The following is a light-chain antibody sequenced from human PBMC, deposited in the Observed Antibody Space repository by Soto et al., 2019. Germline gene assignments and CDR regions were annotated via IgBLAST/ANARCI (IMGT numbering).Light chain of an antibody. Sequence: QSVLTQPPSVSGAPGQRVTISCTGSSSNIGAGYDVHWYQQLPGTAPKLLIYGNSNRPSGVPDRFSGSKSGTSASLAITGLQAEDEADYYCQSYDSSLSGLERVFGGGTKLTVL. CDR1: SSNIGAGYD. J-gene: IGLJ2*01. CDR2: GNS. CDR3: QSYDSSLSGLERV. V-gene: IGLV1-40*01.